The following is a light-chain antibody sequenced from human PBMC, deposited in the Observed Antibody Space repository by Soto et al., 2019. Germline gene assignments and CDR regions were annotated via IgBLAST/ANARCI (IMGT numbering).Light chain of an antibody. CDR2: GAY. J-gene: IGKJ1*01. CDR1: QSFRGL. Sequence: EVVLTQSPVTLSLSPGERATLSCRASQSFRGLLAWYQQRPGQAPRLLLYGAYNRATGIPDRFSGSGSGTDFTLTISRLEPEDFAMYYCQQYGGSPWTFGQGTKVDIK. V-gene: IGKV3-20*01. CDR3: QQYGGSPWT.